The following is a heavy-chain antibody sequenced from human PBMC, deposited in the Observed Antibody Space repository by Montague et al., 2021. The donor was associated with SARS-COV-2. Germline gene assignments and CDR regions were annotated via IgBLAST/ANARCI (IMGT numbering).Heavy chain of an antibody. J-gene: IGHJ3*02. CDR1: EDSISSSNYY. D-gene: IGHD3-3*01. Sequence: SETLERKGNVAEDSISSSNYYWGWIRQPPGKGLEWIGRINYSGSTYYTPSLKSRVTISVGTSKNQFSLRLSSVTAADTAVYYCARHSGRNTIFGVVIIFDAFEIGGQGTMFTVSS. V-gene: IGHV4-39*01. CDR3: ARHSGRNTIFGVVIIFDAFEI. CDR2: INYSGST.